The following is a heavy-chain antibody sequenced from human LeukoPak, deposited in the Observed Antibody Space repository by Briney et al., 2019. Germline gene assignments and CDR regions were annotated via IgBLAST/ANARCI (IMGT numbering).Heavy chain of an antibody. V-gene: IGHV1-2*02. CDR2: INPNSGGT. Sequence: ASVKVSCKASGYTFTGYYMDWVRQAPGQGLEWMGWINPNSGGTNYAQKFQGRVTMTRDTSISTAYMELSRLRSDDTAVYYCARAPRGSGYYYFDYWGQGTLVTVSS. CDR1: GYTFTGYY. CDR3: ARAPRGSGYYYFDY. J-gene: IGHJ4*02. D-gene: IGHD3-22*01.